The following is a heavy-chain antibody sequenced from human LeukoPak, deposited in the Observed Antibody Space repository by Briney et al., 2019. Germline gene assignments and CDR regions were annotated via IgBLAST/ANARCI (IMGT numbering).Heavy chain of an antibody. CDR3: ARVTVPRDIVVVPAAHDAFDI. J-gene: IGHJ3*02. Sequence: SQTLSLTCAISGDSVSSNSAAWNWIRQSPSRGLEWLGRTYYRSKWYNDYAVSVKSRITINPDTSKNQFSLQLNSVTPEDTAVYYCARVTVPRDIVVVPAAHDAFDIWGQGTMVTVSS. V-gene: IGHV6-1*01. CDR1: GDSVSSNSAA. D-gene: IGHD2-2*01. CDR2: TYYRSKWYN.